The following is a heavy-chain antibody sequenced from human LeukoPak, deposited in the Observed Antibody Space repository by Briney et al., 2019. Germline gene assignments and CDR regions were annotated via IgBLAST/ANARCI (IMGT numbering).Heavy chain of an antibody. CDR1: GGSISSYY. CDR2: IYYSGST. Sequence: SDTLSLTCTVSGGSISSYYWSWIRQPPGKGLEWIGYIYYSGSTNYNPSLKSRVTISVDTSKNQFSLKLSSVTAADTAVYYCASSGWSRGGWFDPWGQGTLVTVSS. V-gene: IGHV4-59*07. D-gene: IGHD6-19*01. J-gene: IGHJ5*02. CDR3: ASSGWSRGGWFDP.